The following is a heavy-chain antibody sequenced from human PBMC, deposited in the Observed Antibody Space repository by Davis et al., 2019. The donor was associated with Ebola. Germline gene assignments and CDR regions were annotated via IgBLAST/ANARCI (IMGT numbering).Heavy chain of an antibody. V-gene: IGHV1-46*01. CDR3: ARDRSYDFWSPRPVYGMDV. CDR2: INPSGGST. J-gene: IGHJ6*02. D-gene: IGHD3-3*01. CDR1: GYTFTSYY. Sequence: ASVPVSCQASGYTFTSYYMHWVRQAPGQGLEWMGIINPSGGSTSYAQKFQGRVTMTRDTSTSTVYMELSSLRPEDTAVYYCARDRSYDFWSPRPVYGMDVWGQGTTVTVSS.